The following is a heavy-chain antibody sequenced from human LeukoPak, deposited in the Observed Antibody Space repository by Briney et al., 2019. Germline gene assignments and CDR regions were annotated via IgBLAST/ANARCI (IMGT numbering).Heavy chain of an antibody. V-gene: IGHV3-11*01. Sequence: GGSLRLSCEASGFTFSDYYMSWIRQAPGKGLEWVSYISNSGTTIYYADSMKGRFTISRDNAKNSLYLQMNSLRAEDTAVYYCARVEKQYQLLTYYYYYYMDVWGKGTTVTISS. CDR2: ISNSGTTI. CDR1: GFTFSDYY. D-gene: IGHD2-2*01. J-gene: IGHJ6*03. CDR3: ARVEKQYQLLTYYYYYYMDV.